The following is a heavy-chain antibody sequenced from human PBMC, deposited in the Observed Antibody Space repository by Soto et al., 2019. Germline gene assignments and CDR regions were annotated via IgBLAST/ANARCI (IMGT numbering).Heavy chain of an antibody. V-gene: IGHV3-21*06. CDR3: AREQEELVIQPYYGLDV. Sequence: EVQLVESGGNVVKPGGSLRLSCEASGFTFSRYTMNWVRQAPGKGLEWVSSIDSTSNNVYYADSVNGRFTISRYNAKNSLYHHMSSLQVEDTSFYYGAREQEELVIQPYYGLDVWGQGTTVTVSS. J-gene: IGHJ6*02. D-gene: IGHD3-9*01. CDR1: GFTFSRYT. CDR2: IDSTSNNV.